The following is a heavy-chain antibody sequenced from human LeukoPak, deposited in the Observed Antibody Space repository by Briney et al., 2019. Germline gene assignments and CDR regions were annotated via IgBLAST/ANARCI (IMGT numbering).Heavy chain of an antibody. CDR1: GFTFSSYE. CDR2: ISSSGSTI. Sequence: GGSLRLSCAASGFTFSSYEMNWVRQAPGKGLEWVSYISSSGSTIYYADSVKGRFTISRDNAKNSLYLQMNSLRAEDTAVYYCAELGITTIGGVWGKGATVTISS. V-gene: IGHV3-48*03. J-gene: IGHJ6*04. D-gene: IGHD3-10*02. CDR3: AELGITTIGGV.